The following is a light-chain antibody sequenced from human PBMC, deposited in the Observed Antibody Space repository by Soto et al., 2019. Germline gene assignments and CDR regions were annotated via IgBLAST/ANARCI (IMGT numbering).Light chain of an antibody. Sequence: QSALTQPTSVSEAPRQRVTISCSGSSSNIGNNAVNWYQQLPGKAPKLLIYYDDLLPSGVSDRFSGSKSGTSASLDISGLQSEGEAAYHCAAWDDSLNGVVFCGGTQLTL. V-gene: IGLV1-36*01. CDR3: AAWDDSLNGVV. CDR2: YDD. CDR1: SSNIGNNA. J-gene: IGLJ2*01.